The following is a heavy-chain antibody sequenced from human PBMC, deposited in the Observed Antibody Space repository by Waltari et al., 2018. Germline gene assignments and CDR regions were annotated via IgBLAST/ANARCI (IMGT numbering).Heavy chain of an antibody. D-gene: IGHD6-13*01. CDR2: ISCLALTT. J-gene: IGHJ4*02. Sequence: VYLVESGGGVVKPGRSLRLSCAASGFTFISYAMTWVRQAPGKGGEWVSMISCLALTTFYADSVKGRFSVSRDNSKNTLYLQINGLRADDTAVYYWAKAGGIAAAEFQFDFWGRGTLVTVSS. CDR3: AKAGGIAAAEFQFDF. V-gene: IGHV3-23*04. CDR1: GFTFISYA.